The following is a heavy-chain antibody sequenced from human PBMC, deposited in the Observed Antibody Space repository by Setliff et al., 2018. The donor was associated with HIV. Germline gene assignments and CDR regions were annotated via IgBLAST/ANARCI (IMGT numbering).Heavy chain of an antibody. V-gene: IGHV1-69*13. Sequence: GASVKVSCKASGDTFKMDTISWLRQAPGQGPEWMGGIVPAFGSTNYAQKFRDRVKITADGSQTTGYMELNSLRSEDTAVYYCAKDGSGTLRGTFHIWGQGTQVTVSS. CDR3: AKDGSGTLRGTFHI. CDR1: GDTFKMDT. J-gene: IGHJ3*02. CDR2: IVPAFGST. D-gene: IGHD3-10*01.